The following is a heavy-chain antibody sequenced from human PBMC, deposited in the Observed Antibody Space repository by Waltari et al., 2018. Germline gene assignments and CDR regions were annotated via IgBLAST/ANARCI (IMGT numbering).Heavy chain of an antibody. Sequence: VQLVESGGGVVQPGRSLRLSCAASGFSTDYWLDWVRQAPGKGLVWVSRMKTDGTSITYADSVKGRFTISRDSAKNTLYLQMNSLRGEDTAVYFCSKVVRGQLIRTRMDYWGQGTLVTVSS. D-gene: IGHD3-10*01. CDR1: GFSTDYW. CDR3: SKVVRGQLIRTRMDY. V-gene: IGHV3-74*03. J-gene: IGHJ4*02. CDR2: MKTDGTSI.